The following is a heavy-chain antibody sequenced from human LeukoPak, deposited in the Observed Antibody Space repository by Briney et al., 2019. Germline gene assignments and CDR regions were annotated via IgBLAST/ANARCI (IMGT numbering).Heavy chain of an antibody. V-gene: IGHV4-39*07. Sequence: SETLSLTCTVSGGSISSSSYYWGWIRQPPGKGLEWIGSIYYSGSTYYNPSLKSRVTISVDTSKNQFSLKLSSVTAADTAVYYCASGPWVDFWSCYAAPFHYYMDVWGKGTTVTVSS. J-gene: IGHJ6*03. CDR2: IYYSGST. D-gene: IGHD3-3*01. CDR3: ASGPWVDFWSCYAAPFHYYMDV. CDR1: GGSISSSSYY.